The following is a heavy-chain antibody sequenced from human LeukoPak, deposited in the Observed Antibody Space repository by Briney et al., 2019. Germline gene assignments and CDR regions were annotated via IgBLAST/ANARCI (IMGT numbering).Heavy chain of an antibody. CDR1: GYTFTGYY. CDR3: ARGSRVTIFGVVISDAFDI. CDR2: INPNSGGT. D-gene: IGHD3-3*01. V-gene: IGHV1-2*02. Sequence: ASVKVSRKASGYTFTGYYMHWVRQAPGQGLEWMGWINPNSGGTNYAQKFQGRVTMTRDTSISTAYMELSRLRSDDTAVYYCARGSRVTIFGVVISDAFDIWGQGTMVTVSS. J-gene: IGHJ3*02.